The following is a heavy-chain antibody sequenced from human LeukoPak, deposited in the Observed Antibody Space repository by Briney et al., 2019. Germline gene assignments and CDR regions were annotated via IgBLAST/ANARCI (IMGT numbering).Heavy chain of an antibody. D-gene: IGHD2-2*02. Sequence: PSETLSLTCTVSGGSISTDYWSWIRQPPGKGLEWIGYIYYSGSTNYNPSLKSRVTISVDTSKNQFSLKLSSVTAADTAVYYCASLRSYCSSTSCYTRFDYWGQGTLVTVSS. CDR2: IYYSGST. CDR3: ASLRSYCSSTSCYTRFDY. CDR1: GGSISTDY. V-gene: IGHV4-59*01. J-gene: IGHJ4*02.